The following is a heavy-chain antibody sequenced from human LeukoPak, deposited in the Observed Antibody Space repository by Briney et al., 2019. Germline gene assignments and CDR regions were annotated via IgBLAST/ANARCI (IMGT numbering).Heavy chain of an antibody. J-gene: IGHJ3*02. CDR1: GGSISSYY. D-gene: IGHD3-10*01. Sequence: KPSETLSLTCTVSGGSISSYYWSWIRQPPGKGLEWIGYIYYSGSTNYNPSLKSRVTISVDTSKNQFSLKLSSVTAADTAVYYCGHGSGSPYAFDIWGQGTMVTASS. CDR2: IYYSGST. V-gene: IGHV4-59*01. CDR3: GHGSGSPYAFDI.